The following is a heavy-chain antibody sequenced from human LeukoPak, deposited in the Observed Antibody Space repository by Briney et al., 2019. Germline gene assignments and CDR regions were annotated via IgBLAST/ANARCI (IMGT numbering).Heavy chain of an antibody. CDR1: GGTFSSYA. CDR3: ARDWLTTVTTYYFDY. D-gene: IGHD4-11*01. Sequence: GASVKVSCKASGGTFSSYAISWVRQAPGQALEWMGRIIPILGIANYAQKFQGRVTITADKSTSTAYMELSSLRSEDTAVYYCARDWLTTVTTYYFDYWGQGTLVTVSS. V-gene: IGHV1-69*04. CDR2: IIPILGIA. J-gene: IGHJ4*02.